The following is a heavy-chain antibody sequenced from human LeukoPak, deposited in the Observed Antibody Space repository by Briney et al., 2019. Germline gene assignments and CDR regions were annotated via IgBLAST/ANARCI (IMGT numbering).Heavy chain of an antibody. CDR3: ATPKPGSGSQFDY. D-gene: IGHD3-10*01. J-gene: IGHJ4*02. V-gene: IGHV1-24*01. CDR1: GYTLTELS. Sequence: ASVKVSCKVSGYTLTELSMHWVRQAPGKGLEWVGGFDPEDGETIYAQKFQGRVTMTEDTSTDTAYMELSSLRSEDTAVYYCATPKPGSGSQFDYWGQGTLVTVSS. CDR2: FDPEDGET.